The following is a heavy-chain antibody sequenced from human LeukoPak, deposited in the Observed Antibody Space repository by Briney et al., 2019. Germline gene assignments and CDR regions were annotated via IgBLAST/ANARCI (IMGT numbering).Heavy chain of an antibody. CDR1: GFTFTNAW. J-gene: IGHJ4*02. Sequence: GGSLRLSCKVSGFTFTNAWMTWVRQAPGKGREWVGRFRSKPDGVTTDFAAPVKGRFSISSDDSTKTLYLQMNSLKPEDTAVYYCTTGGSTAGYWGQGTLVTVSS. CDR2: FRSKPDGVTT. V-gene: IGHV3-15*01. CDR3: TTGGSTAGY. D-gene: IGHD5/OR15-5a*01.